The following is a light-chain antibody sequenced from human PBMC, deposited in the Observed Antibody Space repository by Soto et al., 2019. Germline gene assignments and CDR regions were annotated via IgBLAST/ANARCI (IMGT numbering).Light chain of an antibody. CDR3: QQYESTPPT. CDR2: WAS. CDR1: QSVLYSSNNKNY. V-gene: IGKV4-1*01. J-gene: IGKJ2*01. Sequence: DIVMTQSPDSLAVSLGERATINCKSSQSVLYSSNNKNYLAWYQQRPGQPPKLLIYWASTRESGVPDRFSGSGSGRDFSLTITSLPAEDVAVYYCQQYESTPPTCGQGTKLEIK.